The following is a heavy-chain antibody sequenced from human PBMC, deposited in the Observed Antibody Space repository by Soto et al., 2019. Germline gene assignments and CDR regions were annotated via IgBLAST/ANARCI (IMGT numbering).Heavy chain of an antibody. CDR1: GGSISGSY. V-gene: IGHV4-59*01. CDR3: TKYRRTDAEGYSFDY. D-gene: IGHD2-15*01. Sequence: PSETLSLTCTVSGGSISGSYWSWIRQTPGKVLEWVGYIHYSGSTNYNPSLKSRVTMSVDSAKNQFSLQLSSVTTADTDVYFCTKYRRTDAEGYSFDYWGKGALVTVSS. J-gene: IGHJ4*02. CDR2: IHYSGST.